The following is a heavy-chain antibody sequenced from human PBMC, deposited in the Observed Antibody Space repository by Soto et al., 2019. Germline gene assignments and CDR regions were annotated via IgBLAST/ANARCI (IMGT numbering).Heavy chain of an antibody. V-gene: IGHV1-69*01. D-gene: IGHD3-22*01. Sequence: QVQLVQSGAEVKKPGSSVKVSCKASGGTFSSYAISWVRQDPGQGLEWMGGIIPIFGTANYAQKFQGRVTITADESTSTAYMELSSLRSEDTAVYYCARGLYYYDSSGYYYWYFDLWGRGTLVTVSS. CDR3: ARGLYYYDSSGYYYWYFDL. CDR1: GGTFSSYA. J-gene: IGHJ2*01. CDR2: IIPIFGTA.